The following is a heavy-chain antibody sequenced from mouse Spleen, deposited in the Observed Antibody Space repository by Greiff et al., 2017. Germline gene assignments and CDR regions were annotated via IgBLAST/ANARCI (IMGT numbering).Heavy chain of an antibody. J-gene: IGHJ2*02. Sequence: DVMLVESGGGLVKPGGSLKLSCAASGFTFSSYTMSWVRQTPEKRLEWVATISSGGSYTYYPDSVKGRFTISRDNAKNTLYLQMSSLKSEDTAMYYCTREGYDEGLFDYWGQGTSVTVSS. CDR2: ISSGGSYT. CDR3: TREGYDEGLFDY. V-gene: IGHV5-6-4*01. CDR1: GFTFSSYT. D-gene: IGHD2-2*01.